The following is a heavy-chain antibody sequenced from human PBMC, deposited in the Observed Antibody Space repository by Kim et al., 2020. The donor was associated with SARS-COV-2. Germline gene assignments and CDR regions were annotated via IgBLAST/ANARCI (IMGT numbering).Heavy chain of an antibody. CDR3: AKEEERAVTTAFDY. J-gene: IGHJ4*02. D-gene: IGHD4-17*01. Sequence: DSVKGRFTISRDNSKNTLYLQMNSLRAEDTAVYYCAKEEERAVTTAFDYWGQGTLVTVSS. V-gene: IGHV3-23*01.